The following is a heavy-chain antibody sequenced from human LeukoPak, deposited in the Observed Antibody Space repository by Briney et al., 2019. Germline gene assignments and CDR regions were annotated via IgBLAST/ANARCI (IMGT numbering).Heavy chain of an antibody. V-gene: IGHV1-8*03. J-gene: IGHJ4*02. CDR2: MNPNSGNT. Sequence: GASVKVSCKASGYTFTSYDINWVRQATGQGLEWMGWMNPNSGNTGYAQKFQGRVTITRNTSINTAYMELSSLRSEDTAVYYCARTWGDYSNYFGYWGQGTLVTVSS. CDR3: ARTWGDYSNYFGY. CDR1: GYTFTSYD. D-gene: IGHD4-11*01.